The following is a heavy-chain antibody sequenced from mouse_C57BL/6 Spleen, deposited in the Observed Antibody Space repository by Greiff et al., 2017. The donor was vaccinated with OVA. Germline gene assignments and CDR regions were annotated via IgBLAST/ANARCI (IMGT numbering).Heavy chain of an antibody. Sequence: EVQLVESGGGLVKPGGSLKLSCAASGFTFSSYAMSWVRQTPEKRLEWVATISDGGSYTYYPDNVKGRFTISRDNAKNNLYLQMSHLKSEDTAMYYCARRVYYSNTGWYFDVWGTGTTVTVSS. J-gene: IGHJ1*03. CDR2: ISDGGSYT. CDR3: ARRVYYSNTGWYFDV. D-gene: IGHD2-5*01. CDR1: GFTFSSYA. V-gene: IGHV5-4*01.